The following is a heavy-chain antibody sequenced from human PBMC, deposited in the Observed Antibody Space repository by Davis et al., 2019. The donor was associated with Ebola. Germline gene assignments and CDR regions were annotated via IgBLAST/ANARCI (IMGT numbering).Heavy chain of an antibody. V-gene: IGHV3-30-3*01. J-gene: IGHJ4*02. CDR3: ARDSDLWFGELFYFDY. CDR2: ISYDGSNK. D-gene: IGHD3-10*01. Sequence: GESLKISCAASGFTFSSYAMHWVRQAPGKGLEWVAVISYDGSNKYYADSVKGRFTISRDNSKNTLYLQMNSLRAEDTAVYYCARDSDLWFGELFYFDYWGQGTLVTVSS. CDR1: GFTFSSYA.